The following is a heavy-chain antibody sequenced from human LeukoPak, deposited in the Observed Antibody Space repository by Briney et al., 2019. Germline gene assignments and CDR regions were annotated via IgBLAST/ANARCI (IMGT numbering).Heavy chain of an antibody. Sequence: GGSLRLSCAASGFTFSSYSMNWVRQAPGKGLEWVSSISSSSSYIYYADSVKGRFTISRDNAKNSLYLQMNSLRAEDTAVYYCAKDSFITIFGVGSDYWGQGTLVTVSS. D-gene: IGHD3-3*01. CDR3: AKDSFITIFGVGSDY. CDR1: GFTFSSYS. CDR2: ISSSSSYI. J-gene: IGHJ4*02. V-gene: IGHV3-21*04.